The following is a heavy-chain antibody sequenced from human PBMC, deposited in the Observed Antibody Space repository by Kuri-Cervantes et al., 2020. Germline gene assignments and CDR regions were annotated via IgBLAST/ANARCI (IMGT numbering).Heavy chain of an antibody. D-gene: IGHD1-26*01. V-gene: IGHV3-48*01. CDR3: AKEEGRWELRP. CDR1: GFTFSSYS. Sequence: GESLKISCAASGFTFSSYSMNWVRQAPGKGLEWVSYISSSSSTIYYADSVKGRFTISRDNAKNSLYLQVNSLRAEDTAVYYCAKEEGRWELRPWGQGTLVTVSS. J-gene: IGHJ5*02. CDR2: ISSSSSTI.